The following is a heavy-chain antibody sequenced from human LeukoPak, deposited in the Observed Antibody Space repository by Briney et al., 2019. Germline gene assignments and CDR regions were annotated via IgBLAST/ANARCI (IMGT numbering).Heavy chain of an antibody. CDR1: VFTFSIYA. CDR3: ARTLSGGTDY. Sequence: PGGSLRLSCAASVFTFSIYAMTCLHEAPGEGREFISSLMGSGDNTKYADSVGGRFTISRDISKNTVYLQMNRQRVKDTAVYYCARTLSGGTDYWGQGTLVTVSS. CDR2: LMGSGDNT. J-gene: IGHJ4*02. V-gene: IGHV3-23*01. D-gene: IGHD2/OR15-2a*01.